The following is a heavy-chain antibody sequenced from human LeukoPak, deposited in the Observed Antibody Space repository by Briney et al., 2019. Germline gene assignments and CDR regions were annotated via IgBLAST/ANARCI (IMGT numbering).Heavy chain of an antibody. D-gene: IGHD3-3*01. CDR2: IKQDGSEK. V-gene: IGHV3-7*01. J-gene: IGHJ4*02. CDR1: GFPFSTFL. CDR3: ARDFAYERFDY. Sequence: PGGSLRLSCAASGFPFSTFLMSWLRQAPGRGPEWVANIKQDGSEKYYVDSVKGRFTVSRDNAKNPLYLQMNSLRAEDTAVYYCARDFAYERFDYWGQGTLVTVSS.